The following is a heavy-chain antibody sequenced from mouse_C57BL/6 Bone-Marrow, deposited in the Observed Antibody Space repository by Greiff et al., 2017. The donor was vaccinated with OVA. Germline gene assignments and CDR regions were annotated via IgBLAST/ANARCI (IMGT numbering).Heavy chain of an antibody. D-gene: IGHD1-1*01. CDR3: AREGGTTVVAHYYAMDY. V-gene: IGHV1-72*01. CDR2: IDPNSGGT. CDR1: GYTFTSYW. Sequence: QVQLQQPGAELVKPGASVKLSCTASGYTFTSYWMHWVQQRPGRGLEWIGRIDPNSGGTKYDEKFKGKATLTVDKPSSTAYLQLSSLTSEGSAVSYSAREGGTTVVAHYYAMDYWGQGTSVTVSS. J-gene: IGHJ4*01.